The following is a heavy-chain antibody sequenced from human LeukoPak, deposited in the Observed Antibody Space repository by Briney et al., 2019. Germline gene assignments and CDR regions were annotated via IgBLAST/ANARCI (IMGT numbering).Heavy chain of an antibody. CDR3: AKLTSASGAYGVDV. D-gene: IGHD3-10*01. J-gene: IGHJ6*02. CDR2: ISGSGGSK. CDR1: GFTFSSYA. V-gene: IGHV3-23*01. Sequence: PGGSLRLSCAASGFTFSSYAMNWVRQAPGKGLEWVSTISGSGGSKHYADSVEGRFTISRDNSKNTVYLQMNSLRAEDTAIYYCAKLTSASGAYGVDVWVQGTTVTVSS.